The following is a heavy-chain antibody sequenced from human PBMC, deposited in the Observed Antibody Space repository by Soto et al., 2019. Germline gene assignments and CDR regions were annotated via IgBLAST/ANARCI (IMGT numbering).Heavy chain of an antibody. CDR1: GYTFTSYG. Sequence: ASVKVSWKAAGYTFTSYGISWGRQAPGQGLEWMGWISAYNGNTNYAQKLQGRVTMTTDTSTSTAYMELRSLRSDDTAVYYCARDRGYSSSWYVVDWFDPWGQGTLVTVSS. J-gene: IGHJ5*02. CDR3: ARDRGYSSSWYVVDWFDP. V-gene: IGHV1-18*01. D-gene: IGHD6-13*01. CDR2: ISAYNGNT.